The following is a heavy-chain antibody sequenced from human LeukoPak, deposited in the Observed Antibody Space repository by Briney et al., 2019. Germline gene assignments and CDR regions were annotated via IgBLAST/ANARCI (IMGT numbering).Heavy chain of an antibody. V-gene: IGHV4-39*07. D-gene: IGHD3-3*01. Sequence: SETLSLTCTVSGGSISSSSYYWGWIRQPPGKGLEWIGNIYHSGNTYYNPSLKSRVTISVDTSKNQFSLKLSSVTAADTAVYYCAKLGNYDLMIDYWGQGTLVTVSS. CDR2: IYHSGNT. CDR1: GGSISSSSYY. J-gene: IGHJ4*02. CDR3: AKLGNYDLMIDY.